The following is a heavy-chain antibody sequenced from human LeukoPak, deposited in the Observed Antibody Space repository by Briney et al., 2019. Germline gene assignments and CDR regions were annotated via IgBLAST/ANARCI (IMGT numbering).Heavy chain of an antibody. J-gene: IGHJ3*02. CDR1: GYTFTSYG. CDR2: IIADNGNT. Sequence: ASVKVSCKASGYTFTSYGISCVRQAPGQGREWMGWIIADNGNTNYAQKLQGRVTMTTDTSTSTAYMELRSLRSGDTAVFYCARVMYSSGPSDAFDIWGQGTMVTVSS. D-gene: IGHD6-19*01. CDR3: ARVMYSSGPSDAFDI. V-gene: IGHV1-18*01.